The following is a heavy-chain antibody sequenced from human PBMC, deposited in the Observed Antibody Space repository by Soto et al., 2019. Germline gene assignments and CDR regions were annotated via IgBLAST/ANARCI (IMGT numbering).Heavy chain of an antibody. J-gene: IGHJ4*02. V-gene: IGHV3-23*01. CDR2: ISGSGGST. CDR3: AKESLKTPVTGPVDC. Sequence: EVQLLESGGGLVQSGGSQRLSCTASGFTFSSYALSWVRQAPGKGLEWVSSISGSGGSTYYADSVKGRFTISSDNSKNALYLQMSSLRAEDTAVYYCAKESLKTPVTGPVDCWGQGTVVTVSS. CDR1: GFTFSSYA. D-gene: IGHD6-19*01.